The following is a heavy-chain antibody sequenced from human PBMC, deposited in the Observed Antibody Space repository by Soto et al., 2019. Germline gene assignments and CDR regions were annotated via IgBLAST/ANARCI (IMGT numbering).Heavy chain of an antibody. V-gene: IGHV1-18*01. CDR3: ARVRRIVVITHDAFDI. D-gene: IGHD3-22*01. CDR1: GYTFTSYG. CDR2: ISAYNGNT. J-gene: IGHJ3*02. Sequence: ASVKVSCKXSGYTFTSYGITWVRQAPGQGLEWMGWISAYNGNTNYAQNLQGRVTMTTDTSTSTAYMELRSLRSDDTAVYYCARVRRIVVITHDAFDIWGQGTMVTVSS.